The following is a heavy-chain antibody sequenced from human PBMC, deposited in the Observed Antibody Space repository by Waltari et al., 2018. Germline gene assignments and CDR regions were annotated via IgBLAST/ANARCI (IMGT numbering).Heavy chain of an antibody. D-gene: IGHD4-17*01. CDR1: GGSISSSSYY. V-gene: IGHV4-39*07. CDR2: IYYSGST. CDR3: ASPMTTVTSIDY. J-gene: IGHJ4*02. Sequence: QLQLQESGPGLVKPSETLSLTCTVSGGSISSSSYYWGWIRQPPGKGLEWIGSIYYSGSTYYNPSLKSRVTISVDTSKNQFSLKLSSVTAADTVVYYCASPMTTVTSIDYWGQGTLVTVSS.